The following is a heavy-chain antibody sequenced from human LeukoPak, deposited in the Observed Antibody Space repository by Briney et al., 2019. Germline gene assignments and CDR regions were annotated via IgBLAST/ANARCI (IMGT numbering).Heavy chain of an antibody. CDR2: ISSCSSTI. CDR3: ASLGEIWEYSYWGYYYYMDV. J-gene: IGHJ6*03. D-gene: IGHD5-18*01. CDR1: RITFSSYG. Sequence: PGGSLRLSCTASRITFSSYGMSWVRQAPGKGLEWVSYISSCSSTIYYADSVKGRFTISRDNAKNSLYLQMNSLRAEDTAVYYCASLGEIWEYSYWGYYYYMDVWGKGTTVTVSS. V-gene: IGHV3-48*01.